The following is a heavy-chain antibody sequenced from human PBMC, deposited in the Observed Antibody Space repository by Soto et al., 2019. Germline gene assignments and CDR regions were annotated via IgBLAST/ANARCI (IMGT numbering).Heavy chain of an antibody. D-gene: IGHD5-12*01. V-gene: IGHV4-39*01. J-gene: IGHJ4*02. Sequence: PSETLSLTCTVSGGSISSGSYYWGWIRQPPGKGLEWIGSIYYSGSTYYNPSLKSRVTISVDTSKNQFSLKLSSVTAADTAVYYCARLYRGSGYDSGPRDFDYRGQGTLVTVSS. CDR2: IYYSGST. CDR3: ARLYRGSGYDSGPRDFDY. CDR1: GGSISSGSYY.